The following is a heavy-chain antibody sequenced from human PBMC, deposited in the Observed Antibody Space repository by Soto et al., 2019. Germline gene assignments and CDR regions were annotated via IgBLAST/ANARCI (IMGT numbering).Heavy chain of an antibody. CDR1: GFPLNNYY. J-gene: IGHJ6*04. CDR3: AKDLHWFAMDV. D-gene: IGHD3-10*01. CDR2: ISGSEDNI. Sequence: GGSLRLSCVASGFPLNNYYIDWVRQAPGKGLEWVAVISGSEDNIHYADSVKGRFTISRDNSMNTLYLQMNSLRADDTAIYYCAKDLHWFAMDVWGEGTTVTVSS. V-gene: IGHV3-23*01.